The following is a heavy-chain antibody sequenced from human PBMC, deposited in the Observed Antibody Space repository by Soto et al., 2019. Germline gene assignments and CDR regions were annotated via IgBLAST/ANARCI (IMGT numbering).Heavy chain of an antibody. CDR1: GYTFINYG. D-gene: IGHD2-2*01. Sequence: ASVKVSCKASGYTFINYGVSWVRQAPGQGLEWMGWISAYNGDKKYAQNVQGRVTLTTDTSTSTAYMEMRTLRSDDTAAYYGARAGPDLVAVGDGWGRGTTVTAS. V-gene: IGHV1-18*01. CDR3: ARAGPDLVAVGDG. CDR2: ISAYNGDK. J-gene: IGHJ6*02.